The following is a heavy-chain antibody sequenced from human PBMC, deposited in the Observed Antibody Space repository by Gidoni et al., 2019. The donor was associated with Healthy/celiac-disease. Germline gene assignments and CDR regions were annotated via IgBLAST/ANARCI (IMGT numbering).Heavy chain of an antibody. J-gene: IGHJ3*02. CDR1: GFTFSSYS. Sequence: EVQLVESGGGLVKPGGYLRLSCAASGFTFSSYSMNWVRQAPGKGLEWVSSISISRSYIYYADAVKGRFTISRDNAKNALYLQMNSLRAEDTAVYYCASVYDSSGYYSPFDIWGQGTMVTVSS. CDR2: ISISRSYI. D-gene: IGHD3-22*01. CDR3: ASVYDSSGYYSPFDI. V-gene: IGHV3-21*01.